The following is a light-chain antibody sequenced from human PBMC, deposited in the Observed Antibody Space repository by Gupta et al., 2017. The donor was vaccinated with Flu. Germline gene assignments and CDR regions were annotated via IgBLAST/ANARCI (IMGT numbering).Light chain of an antibody. CDR1: ALPKQF. Sequence: SYELTQPPSLSVSPGQTARITCSGDALPKQFAYWYHQKPGQAPVLVIYKDRHRPSGIPARFSGSTSGTTVTLTTSGVEAEDEADYYCQSADSSGSYGVFGGGTKLAVL. CDR2: KDR. CDR3: QSADSSGSYGV. J-gene: IGLJ3*02. V-gene: IGLV3-25*02.